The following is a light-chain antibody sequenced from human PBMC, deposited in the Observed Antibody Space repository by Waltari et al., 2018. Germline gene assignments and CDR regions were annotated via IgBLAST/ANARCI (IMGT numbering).Light chain of an antibody. Sequence: QSVLTQPPSVSGAPGQRVTISCTGSSSNIGAGYDVHWYQQLPGTAPNLLIYGNSKRPSGVPDRFSGSKSGTSASLAITGLQAEDEADYYCQSYDSSLSASVVFGGGTKLTVL. V-gene: IGLV1-40*01. CDR2: GNS. CDR1: SSNIGAGYD. CDR3: QSYDSSLSASVV. J-gene: IGLJ2*01.